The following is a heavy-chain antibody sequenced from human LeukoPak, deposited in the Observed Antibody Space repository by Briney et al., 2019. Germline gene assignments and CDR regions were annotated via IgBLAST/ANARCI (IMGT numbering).Heavy chain of an antibody. CDR1: GFTFSSYA. V-gene: IGHV3-30-3*01. CDR3: ARDRYEIVGVVIKGGVDY. CDR2: ISYDGSNK. J-gene: IGHJ4*02. Sequence: GRSLRLSCAASGFTFSSYAMHWVRQAPGKGLEWVAVISYDGSNKYYADSVKGRFTISRDNSKNTLYLQMNSLRGEDAAVYYCARDRYEIVGVVIKGGVDYWGQGTLVTASS. D-gene: IGHD3-3*01.